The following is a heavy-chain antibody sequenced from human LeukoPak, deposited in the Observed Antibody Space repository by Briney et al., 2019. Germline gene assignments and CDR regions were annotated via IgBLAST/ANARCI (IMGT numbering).Heavy chain of an antibody. V-gene: IGHV3-53*01. CDR2: IYSGGST. CDR3: ARSNDAFDI. D-gene: IGHD5/OR15-5a*01. J-gene: IGHJ3*02. Sequence: GGSLRLSCAASGFTVSYNYMNWVRQAPGKGLEWVSIIYSGGSTFYADSVKGRFTISRDNSKNTLHLQMNSLRAEDTAVYYCARSNDAFDIWGQGTMVTVSS. CDR1: GFTVSYNY.